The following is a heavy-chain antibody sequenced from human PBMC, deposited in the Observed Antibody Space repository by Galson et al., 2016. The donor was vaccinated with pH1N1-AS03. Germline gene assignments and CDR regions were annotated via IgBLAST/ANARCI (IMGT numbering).Heavy chain of an antibody. CDR3: SIETRKTTTGGIDF. V-gene: IGHV1-8*03. Sequence: SVKVSCKASGYTFTTYDINWVRQAPGQGLEWMGWMNPDSGNTGYAPSFQGKVTITRDTSISTAYMELSSLRSEDKAVYYCSIETRKTTTGGIDFWGQGTLVTVSS. D-gene: IGHD7-27*01. CDR2: MNPDSGNT. J-gene: IGHJ4*02. CDR1: GYTFTTYD.